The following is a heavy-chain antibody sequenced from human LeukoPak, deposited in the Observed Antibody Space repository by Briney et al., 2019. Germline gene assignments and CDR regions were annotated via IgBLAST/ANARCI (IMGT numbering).Heavy chain of an antibody. V-gene: IGHV3-30-3*01. D-gene: IGHD6-6*01. CDR2: ISYDGSNK. J-gene: IGHJ4*02. CDR1: GFTFSSYA. Sequence: GGSLRLSCAASGFTFSSYAMHWVRQAPGKGLEWVAVISYDGSNKYYADSVKGRFTISRDNSKNTLYLQMNSLRAEDTAVYYCARLRREGIAARPTHFDYWGQGTLVTVSS. CDR3: ARLRREGIAARPTHFDY.